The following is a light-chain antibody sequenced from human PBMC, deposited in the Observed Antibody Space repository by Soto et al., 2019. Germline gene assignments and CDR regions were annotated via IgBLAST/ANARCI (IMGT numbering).Light chain of an antibody. Sequence: QSALTQPASVSGSPGQSITISCTGSSSDVGVDKHVSWYQQHPGRAPKLIIYDVGSRPSGVSNRFSGSKSGNTASLTISGLQAEDEADYFCSSYAGSHVVFGGGTKVTVL. CDR1: SSDVGVDKH. J-gene: IGLJ2*01. V-gene: IGLV2-14*03. CDR2: DVG. CDR3: SSYAGSHVV.